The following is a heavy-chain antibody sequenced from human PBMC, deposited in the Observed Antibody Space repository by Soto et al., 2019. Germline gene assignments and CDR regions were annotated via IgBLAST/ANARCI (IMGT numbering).Heavy chain of an antibody. D-gene: IGHD3-22*01. CDR3: AKDPTAYDSSAQFDY. V-gene: IGHV3-23*01. Sequence: EVQLLESGGGLVQPGGSLRLSCAASGFTFSTYAMNWVRQAPGKGLDWVSGTSGGGGSTYYADSVKGRFTISRDNSKNTLYLQMNRLRAEDTAIYYCAKDPTAYDSSAQFDYWGQGTLVTVSS. CDR2: TSGGGGST. J-gene: IGHJ4*02. CDR1: GFTFSTYA.